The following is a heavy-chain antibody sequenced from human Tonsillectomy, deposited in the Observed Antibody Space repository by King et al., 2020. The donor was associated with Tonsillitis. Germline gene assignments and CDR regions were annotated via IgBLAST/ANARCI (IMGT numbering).Heavy chain of an antibody. J-gene: IGHJ5*02. CDR2: IFSNDEK. Sequence: VTLKESGPVLVKPTETLTLTCNVSGFSLSNARMGVSWIRQPPGKALEWLAHIFSNDEKFYSTSLKNRVTISKDTSRSQVVLTMSNMDPVDTATYYCARISSLYEYDSRGYNWFDPWGQGTLVTVSS. D-gene: IGHD3-22*01. V-gene: IGHV2-26*01. CDR1: GFSLSNARMG. CDR3: ARISSLYEYDSRGYNWFDP.